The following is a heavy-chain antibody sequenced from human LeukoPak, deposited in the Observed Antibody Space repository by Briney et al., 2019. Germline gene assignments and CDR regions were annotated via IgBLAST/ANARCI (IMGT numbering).Heavy chain of an antibody. CDR3: ARDYGGSDFDY. J-gene: IGHJ4*02. CDR2: INQDGSEK. V-gene: IGHV3-7*01. D-gene: IGHD3-16*01. CDR1: GFSFSAYW. Sequence: GGSLRLSCAVSGFSFSAYWMNWVRRAPGKGLEWVANINQDGSEKHYVDSVKGRFTISRDNAKNPLYLQINSLSAEDTAVYYCARDYGGSDFDYWGQGTLVTVSS.